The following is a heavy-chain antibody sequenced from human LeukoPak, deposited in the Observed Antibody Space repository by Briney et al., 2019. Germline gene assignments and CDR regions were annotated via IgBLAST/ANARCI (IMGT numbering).Heavy chain of an antibody. D-gene: IGHD2-21*01. CDR1: GFSFSSYA. J-gene: IGHJ4*02. CDR3: VNPGADVVPF. V-gene: IGHV3-21*01. Sequence: PGGSLRLSCAGSGFSFSSYAMDWVRQAPGKGLEWVSSIGSTSTYTHYADSVKGRFTISRDNAKNSVSLQMNNLRAEDTAVYYFVNPGADVVPFWGQGTLVTVSS. CDR2: IGSTSTYT.